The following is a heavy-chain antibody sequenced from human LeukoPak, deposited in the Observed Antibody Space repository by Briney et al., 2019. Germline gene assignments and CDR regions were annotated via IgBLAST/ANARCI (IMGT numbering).Heavy chain of an antibody. CDR3: AKDRFLEYLY. Sequence: GGSLRLSCAASGFTFSSHSMSWVRQAPGKGLEWVANVKEDGSEENYVHSVKGRFTISRDNAINSLYLQMNSLRAEDTAVYYCAKDRFLEYLYWGQGTLVTVSS. J-gene: IGHJ4*02. CDR1: GFTFSSHS. D-gene: IGHD3-3*01. CDR2: VKEDGSEE. V-gene: IGHV3-7*03.